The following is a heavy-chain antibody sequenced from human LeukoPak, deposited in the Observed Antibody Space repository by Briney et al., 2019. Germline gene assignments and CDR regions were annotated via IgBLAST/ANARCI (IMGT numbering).Heavy chain of an antibody. V-gene: IGHV3-30-3*01. CDR1: GFTFSSYA. Sequence: GGSLRLSCAASGFTFSSYAMHWVRQAPGKGLEWVAVISYDGSNKYYADSVKGRFTISRDNSKNTLYLQMNSLRAEDTAVYYCARDSDLWSFDYWSQGTLVTVSS. CDR2: ISYDGSNK. J-gene: IGHJ4*02. D-gene: IGHD2-8*02. CDR3: ARDSDLWSFDY.